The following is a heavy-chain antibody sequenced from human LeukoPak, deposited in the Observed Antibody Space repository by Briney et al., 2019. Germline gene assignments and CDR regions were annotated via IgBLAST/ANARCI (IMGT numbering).Heavy chain of an antibody. CDR1: GFTFSRHS. V-gene: IGHV3-21*01. D-gene: IGHD1-1*01. CDR2: ISSSSSYI. CDR3: ARDRLLEDRDYSSYYYMDV. Sequence: PGGSLRLSCAASGFTFSRHSINWVRQAPGKGLEWVSSISSSSSYIYYADSVKGRFTISRDNAKNSLYLQMNSLRAEDTAVYYCARDRLLEDRDYSSYYYMDVWGKGTTVTVSS. J-gene: IGHJ6*03.